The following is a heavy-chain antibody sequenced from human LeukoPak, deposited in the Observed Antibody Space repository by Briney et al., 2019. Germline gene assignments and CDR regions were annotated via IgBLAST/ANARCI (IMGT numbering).Heavy chain of an antibody. V-gene: IGHV3-11*01. D-gene: IGHD6-13*01. CDR2: ISSSGSTI. J-gene: IGHJ6*03. CDR3: ASLGESYSSSWYNPAQYYYYYYMDV. Sequence: GGSLRLSCAASGFTFSDYYMSWIRQAPGKGLEWVSYISSSGSTIHYADSVKGRFTISRDNAKNSLYLQMNSLRAEDTAVYYCASLGESYSSSWYNPAQYYYYYYMDVWGKGTTVTVSS. CDR1: GFTFSDYY.